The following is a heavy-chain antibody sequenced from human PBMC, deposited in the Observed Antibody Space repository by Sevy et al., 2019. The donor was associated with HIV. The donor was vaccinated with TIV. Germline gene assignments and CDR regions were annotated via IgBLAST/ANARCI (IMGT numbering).Heavy chain of an antibody. V-gene: IGHV3-30*09. CDR3: ARDKGSGYSYGYPPSHYYYGMDV. CDR2: VSFDASDK. J-gene: IGHJ6*02. Sequence: GGSLRLSCATSGFTFSSFAMHWVRQAPGKGLEWVAVVSFDASDKYYGDSVKGRFAISRDNSKNILYLQMNSLRVEDTAVYFCARDKGSGYSYGYPPSHYYYGMDVWGQGTTVTVSS. CDR1: GFTFSSFA. D-gene: IGHD5-18*01.